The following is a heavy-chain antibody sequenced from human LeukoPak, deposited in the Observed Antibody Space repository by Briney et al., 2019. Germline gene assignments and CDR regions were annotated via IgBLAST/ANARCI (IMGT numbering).Heavy chain of an antibody. D-gene: IGHD2-2*01. CDR1: GGSISSYY. CDR2: INYSGST. Sequence: SETLSLTCSVSGGSISSYYWSWIRQPPGKGLEWIGYINYSGSTNYNRSLKSRVTISVDTSKNQFSLRLRSVPAADKAVYYCARQLGSTDWFDPWGQGTLVTVSS. V-gene: IGHV4-59*01. CDR3: ARQLGSTDWFDP. J-gene: IGHJ5*02.